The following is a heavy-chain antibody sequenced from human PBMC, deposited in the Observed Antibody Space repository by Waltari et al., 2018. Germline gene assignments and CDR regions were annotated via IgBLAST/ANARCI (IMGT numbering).Heavy chain of an antibody. D-gene: IGHD6-19*01. V-gene: IGHV4-39*07. Sequence: QLQLQESGPGLVKPSETLSLTCTVSGGSISSSSYYWGWISQPPGKGLEWIGSIYYSGSTYYNPSLKSRVTISVDTSKNQFSLKLSSVTAADTAVYYCARDGVAVAGSAYFDYWGQGTLVTVSS. CDR3: ARDGVAVAGSAYFDY. J-gene: IGHJ4*02. CDR2: IYYSGST. CDR1: GGSISSSSYY.